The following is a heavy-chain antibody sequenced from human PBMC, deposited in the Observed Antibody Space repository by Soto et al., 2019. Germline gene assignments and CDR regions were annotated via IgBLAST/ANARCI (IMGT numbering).Heavy chain of an antibody. CDR3: ARPLPHIPAVAGFLAY. Sequence: GKGLERVSAISGSGGSTYYADSVKGRFTIPRDNSKHPLYLQMNSLRAEDTAVYYCARPLPHIPAVAGFLAYRGQGTLVPGSS. J-gene: IGHJ4*02. V-gene: IGHV3-23*01. CDR2: ISGSGGST. D-gene: IGHD6-19*01.